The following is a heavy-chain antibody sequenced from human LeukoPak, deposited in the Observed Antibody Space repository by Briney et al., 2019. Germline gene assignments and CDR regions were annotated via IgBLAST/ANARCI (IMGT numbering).Heavy chain of an antibody. CDR1: GFTFDDYA. J-gene: IGHJ4*02. Sequence: GGSLRLSCAASGFTFDDYAMHWVRQAPGKGLEWVSGISWNSGSIGYADSVKGRFTISRDNAKNSLYLQMNSLSAEDTALYYCAKDIAAAGNFDYWGRGTLVTVSS. CDR3: AKDIAAAGNFDY. CDR2: ISWNSGSI. D-gene: IGHD6-13*01. V-gene: IGHV3-9*01.